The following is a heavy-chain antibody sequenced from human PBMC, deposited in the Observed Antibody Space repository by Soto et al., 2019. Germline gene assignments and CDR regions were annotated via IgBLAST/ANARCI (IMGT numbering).Heavy chain of an antibody. D-gene: IGHD3-3*01. CDR1: GVSVSTYY. V-gene: IGHV4-59*02. CDR3: ARVSLTFTIFGVVITWFDP. CDR2: IYYSGST. Sequence: SETLSLTCTVSGVSVSTYYWSWIRQPPGKGLEWIAYIYYSGSTNYNPSLKSRVTISVDTSKNQFSLKLSSVTAADTAVYYCARVSLTFTIFGVVITWFDPWGQGTLVTVSS. J-gene: IGHJ5*02.